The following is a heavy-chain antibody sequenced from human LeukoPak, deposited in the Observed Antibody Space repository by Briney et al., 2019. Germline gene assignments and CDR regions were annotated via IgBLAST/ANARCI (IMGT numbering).Heavy chain of an antibody. V-gene: IGHV3-23*01. CDR2: ISGSGGST. Sequence: PGGSLRLFCAASGFTFSSYAMSWVRQAPGKGLEWVSAISGSGGSTYYADSVKGRFTISRDNSKNTLYLQMNSLRAEDTAVYYCARYDILTGYYPWGQGTLVTVSS. J-gene: IGHJ5*02. CDR1: GFTFSSYA. D-gene: IGHD3-9*01. CDR3: ARYDILTGYYP.